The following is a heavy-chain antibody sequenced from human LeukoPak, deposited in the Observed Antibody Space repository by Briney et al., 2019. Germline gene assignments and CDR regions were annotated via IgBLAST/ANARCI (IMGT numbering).Heavy chain of an antibody. Sequence: PGRSLRLSCAASGFTFSNYAMYWVRQAPGKGLEWVAVMSYDGSNKYYADSVKGRFTISRDNSKNTLYLQMNSLRAEDTAVYYCARDGRSSSWYHNYGMDVWGQGTTVIVSS. CDR1: GFTFSNYA. CDR2: MSYDGSNK. J-gene: IGHJ6*02. D-gene: IGHD6-13*01. V-gene: IGHV3-30-3*01. CDR3: ARDGRSSSWYHNYGMDV.